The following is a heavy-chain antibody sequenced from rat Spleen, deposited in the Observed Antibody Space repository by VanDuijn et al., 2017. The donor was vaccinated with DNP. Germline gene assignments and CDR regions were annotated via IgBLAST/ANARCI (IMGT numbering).Heavy chain of an antibody. Sequence: EVQLQESGPGLVESSQSLSLTCSVTGYSITRNFRWNWIRKFPGNKLEWMGYVTNAGNTDYNPSLKSRISITTDTSKNQFFLQVNSVTPEDTATYYCAIQLGVFDYWDQGVMVTVSS. J-gene: IGHJ2*01. CDR3: AIQLGVFDY. CDR2: VTNAGNT. D-gene: IGHD5-1*01. CDR1: GYSITRNFR. V-gene: IGHV3-3*01.